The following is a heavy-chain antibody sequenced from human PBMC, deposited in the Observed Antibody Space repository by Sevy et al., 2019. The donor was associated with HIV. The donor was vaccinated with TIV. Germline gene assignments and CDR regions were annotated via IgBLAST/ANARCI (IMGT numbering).Heavy chain of an antibody. CDR2: ISYDGSNK. D-gene: IGHD6-19*01. Sequence: GGSLRLSCAASGFTFSSYSMNWVRQAPGKGLEWVAVISYDGSNKYYADSVKGRFTISRDNSKNTLYLQMNSLRAEDTAVYYCARDSGGYSSGWYVYWGQGTLVTVSS. J-gene: IGHJ4*02. V-gene: IGHV3-30*03. CDR3: ARDSGGYSSGWYVY. CDR1: GFTFSSYS.